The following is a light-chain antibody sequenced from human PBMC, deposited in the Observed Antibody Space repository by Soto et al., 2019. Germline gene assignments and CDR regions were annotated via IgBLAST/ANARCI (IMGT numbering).Light chain of an antibody. V-gene: IGLV2-14*03. CDR3: SSYTSSTTWV. J-gene: IGLJ3*02. CDR1: SSDIGGYNY. CDR2: EVS. Sequence: QSALTQPASVSGSPGQSITISCTGPSSDIGGYNYVSWYQQHPGKAPKLMICEVSNRPSGVSNRFSGSKSGNTASLTISGLQAEDEADYYCSSYTSSTTWVFGGGTKLTVL.